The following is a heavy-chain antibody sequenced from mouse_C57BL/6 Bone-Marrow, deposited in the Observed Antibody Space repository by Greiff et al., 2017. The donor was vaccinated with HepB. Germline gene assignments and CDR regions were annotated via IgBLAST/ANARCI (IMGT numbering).Heavy chain of an antibody. CDR1: GYTFTDYY. CDR3: ARDGYYPYFDV. Sequence: QVQLQQSGAELVRPGASVKLSCKASGYTFTDYYINWVKQRPGQGLEWIARIYPGSGNTYYNEKFKGKATLTAEKSSSTAYMQLSSLTSEDSAVYFCARDGYYPYFDVWGTGTTVTVSS. D-gene: IGHD2-3*01. J-gene: IGHJ1*03. CDR2: IYPGSGNT. V-gene: IGHV1-76*01.